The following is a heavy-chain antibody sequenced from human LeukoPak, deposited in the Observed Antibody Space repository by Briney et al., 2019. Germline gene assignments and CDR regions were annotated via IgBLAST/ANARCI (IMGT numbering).Heavy chain of an antibody. J-gene: IGHJ4*02. CDR3: ARMGSATVVTHYDY. CDR2: ISYDGSNK. Sequence: GGSLRLSCAASGFTFSSYAMHWVRQAPGKGLEWVAVISYDGSNKYYADSVKGRFTISRDNSKNTLYLQMNSLRAEDTAVYYCARMGSATVVTHYDYWGQGTLATVSS. V-gene: IGHV3-30*04. D-gene: IGHD4-23*01. CDR1: GFTFSSYA.